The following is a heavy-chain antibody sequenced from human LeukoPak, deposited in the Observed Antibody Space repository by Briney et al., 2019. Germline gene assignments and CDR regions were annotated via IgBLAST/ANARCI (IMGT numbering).Heavy chain of an antibody. V-gene: IGHV1-69*13. J-gene: IGHJ6*02. CDR2: IIPIFGTA. Sequence: SVKVSCKVSGYTLTELSMHWVRQAPGKGLEWMGGIIPIFGTANYAQKFQGRVTITADESTSTAYMELSSLRSEDTAVYYCASEPRGNYYYGMDVWGQGTTVTVSS. CDR3: ASEPRGNYYYGMDV. CDR1: GYTLTELS.